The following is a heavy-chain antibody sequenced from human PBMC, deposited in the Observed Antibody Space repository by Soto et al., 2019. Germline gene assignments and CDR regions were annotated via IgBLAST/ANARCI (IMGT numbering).Heavy chain of an antibody. Sequence: HVQVVQSGPAVKKTGSSVRVSCKASGGSFSRNSFRWVRQAPGQGLEWLGGIIPMFGTPNYAQRFRGRVTRRADGSTNSAYIDLSGRTAEDTAMYYCVRGTRDCSTVSCYTPQGSFHYVMDVWGQGTPVTVSS. V-gene: IGHV1-69*01. CDR1: GGSFSRNS. D-gene: IGHD2-2*02. CDR3: VRGTRDCSTVSCYTPQGSFHYVMDV. J-gene: IGHJ6*02. CDR2: IIPMFGTP.